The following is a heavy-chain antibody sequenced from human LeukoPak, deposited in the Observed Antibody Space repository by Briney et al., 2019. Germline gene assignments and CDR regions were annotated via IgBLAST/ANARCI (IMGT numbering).Heavy chain of an antibody. CDR3: ARISLSGWVNDH. CDR2: IQSGGNT. D-gene: IGHD6-19*01. CDR1: GLSISDQY. J-gene: IGHJ4*02. Sequence: GGPLRLSCAASGLSISDQYMSWVRQAPGKGLEGVSIIQSGGNTYYADSVKGRITVSRDNSKNTVYLQMNSLRAEDTAVYYCARISLSGWVNDHWGQGTLVTVSS. V-gene: IGHV3-53*01.